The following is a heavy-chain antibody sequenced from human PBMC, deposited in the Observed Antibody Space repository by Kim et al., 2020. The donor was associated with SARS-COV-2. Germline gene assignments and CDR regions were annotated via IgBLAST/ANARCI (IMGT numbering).Heavy chain of an antibody. J-gene: IGHJ4*02. D-gene: IGHD5-12*01. CDR3: ARDPLDIVATIFDY. Sequence: GGSLRLSCAASGFTFSSYGMHWVRQAPGKGLEWVAVIWYDGSNKYYADSVKGRFTISRDNSKNTLYLQINSLRAEDTAVYYCARDPLDIVATIFDYWGQGTLVTVSS. CDR1: GFTFSSYG. V-gene: IGHV3-33*08. CDR2: IWYDGSNK.